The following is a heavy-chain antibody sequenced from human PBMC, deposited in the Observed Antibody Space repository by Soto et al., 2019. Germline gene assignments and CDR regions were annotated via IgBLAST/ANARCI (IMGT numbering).Heavy chain of an antibody. D-gene: IGHD3-10*01. CDR1: GDSNSSHY. V-gene: IGHV4-34*01. CDR3: ARSRRGYYYGSGRPIKDNWFDP. Sequence: PSETLSLTCTVSGDSNSSHYWNWIRQPPGKGLEWIGEINHSGSTNYNPSLKSRVTISVDTSKNQFSLKLSSVTAADTAVYYCARSRRGYYYGSGRPIKDNWFDPWGQGTPVTVSS. J-gene: IGHJ5*02. CDR2: INHSGST.